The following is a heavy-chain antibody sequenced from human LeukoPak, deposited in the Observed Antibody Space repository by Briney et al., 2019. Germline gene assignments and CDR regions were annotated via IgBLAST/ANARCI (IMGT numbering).Heavy chain of an antibody. J-gene: IGHJ4*02. CDR1: GFTFSSYA. D-gene: IGHD5-12*01. CDR2: ISGSGYST. V-gene: IGHV3-23*01. Sequence: AWSLRLSCAASGFTFSSYAMSWVRQAPGKGLEWVSAISGSGYSTYYADSVKGRFTISRDNSKNTLYLQMNSLRAEDTAVYYCAKEAGYSGYDYPDYWGQGTLVTVSS. CDR3: AKEAGYSGYDYPDY.